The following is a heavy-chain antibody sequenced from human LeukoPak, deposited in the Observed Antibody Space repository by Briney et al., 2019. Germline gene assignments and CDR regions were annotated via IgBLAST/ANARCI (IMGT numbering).Heavy chain of an antibody. D-gene: IGHD1-26*01. CDR1: GFTFNDAW. CDR2: IRSKAYGGAA. V-gene: IGHV3-15*01. CDR3: TTDVRWELQPLDY. Sequence: GGSLRLSCEASGFTFNDAWMSWVRQAPGKGLEWVGRIRSKAYGGAADYAAPVRGRFTISRDDLKDTLYLQMDSLKTEDTAVYFCTTDVRWELQPLDYWGQGTLVTVSS. J-gene: IGHJ4*02.